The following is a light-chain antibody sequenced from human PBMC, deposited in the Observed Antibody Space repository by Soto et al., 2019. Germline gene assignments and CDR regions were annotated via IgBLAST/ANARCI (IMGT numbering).Light chain of an antibody. CDR2: QVT. Sequence: QSVLTQPASVSGSLGQSITISCTGTTRDIAGYNYISWYQQLPGKAPKLMIYQVTIRPSGISNRFSGSKSGNTASRTISGLQAEDEADYYCTSFSSSTSLYVFGTGTKLTVL. J-gene: IGLJ1*01. CDR1: TRDIAGYNY. CDR3: TSFSSSTSLYV. V-gene: IGLV2-14*01.